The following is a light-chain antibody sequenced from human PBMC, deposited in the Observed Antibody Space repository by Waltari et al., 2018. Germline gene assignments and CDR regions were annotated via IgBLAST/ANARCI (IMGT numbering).Light chain of an antibody. CDR1: QNLLYNSDNKNY. V-gene: IGKV4-1*01. J-gene: IGKJ2*01. CDR3: QQCYSTPYT. CDR2: WAS. Sequence: DIVMTQSPDSLAVPLGERVTINCRSSQNLLYNSDNKNYLAWFQQKPGQPPKLLIYWASTRESGVPDRFSGSRSGTEFTLTISSLQAADVAVYYCQQCYSTPYTFGQGTKLEIK.